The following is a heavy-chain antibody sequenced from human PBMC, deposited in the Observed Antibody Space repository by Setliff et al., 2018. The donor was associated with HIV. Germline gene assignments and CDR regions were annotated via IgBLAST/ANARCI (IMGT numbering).Heavy chain of an antibody. CDR3: ARGGGFWSGQLDF. D-gene: IGHD3-3*01. J-gene: IGHJ4*02. V-gene: IGHV4-34*01. CDR2: INHSGIS. CDR1: GGSFSGHY. Sequence: PSETLSLTCAVYGGSFSGHYWSWIRQPPGKGLEWIGEINHSGISNFNPSLKSRVTIPIDTPRNQFSLKLISVTAADTAVYYCARGGGFWSGQLDFWGQGTLVTVSS.